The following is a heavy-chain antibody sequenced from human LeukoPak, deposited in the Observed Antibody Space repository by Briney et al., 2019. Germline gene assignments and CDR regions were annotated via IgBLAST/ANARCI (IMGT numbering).Heavy chain of an antibody. CDR2: IWYDGSNK. D-gene: IGHD1-1*01. J-gene: IGHJ4*02. V-gene: IGHV3-33*01. CDR3: ARVIRPHIFDY. Sequence: PGGSLRLSCAASGFTFSSYGMHWVRQAPGKGLEWVAVIWYDGSNKYYADSVKGRFTISRDNSKNTLYLQMNSLRAEDTAVYYCARVIRPHIFDYWAREPWSPSPQ. CDR1: GFTFSSYG.